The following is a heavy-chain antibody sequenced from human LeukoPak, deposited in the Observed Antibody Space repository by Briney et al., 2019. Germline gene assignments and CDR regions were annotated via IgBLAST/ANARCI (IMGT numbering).Heavy chain of an antibody. V-gene: IGHV3-23*01. CDR2: ISGSGGST. Sequence: PGGSLRLSCAASGFTFSSYAMSWVRQAPGKGLEWVSAISGSGGSTYYADSVKGRFTISRDNSKNTLYLQMNSLRAEDTAVYYCATHLSFRNWYSGSYHEACAFDIWGQGTMVTVSS. CDR1: GFTFSSYA. CDR3: ATHLSFRNWYSGSYHEACAFDI. D-gene: IGHD1-26*01. J-gene: IGHJ3*02.